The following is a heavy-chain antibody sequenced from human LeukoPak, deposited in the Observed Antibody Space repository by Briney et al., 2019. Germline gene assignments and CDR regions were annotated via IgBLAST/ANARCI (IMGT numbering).Heavy chain of an antibody. J-gene: IGHJ4*02. Sequence: GESLKISCKASGYXFTTYWICWVRQMPGKGLEWMGIIYPGDSDTRYSPSFPGQVTMSADKSISTAYLQWSSLKASDTAIYYCARAVSSSSRNFDYWGQGTLVIVSS. CDR1: GYXFTTYW. CDR2: IYPGDSDT. V-gene: IGHV5-51*01. D-gene: IGHD6-6*01. CDR3: ARAVSSSSRNFDY.